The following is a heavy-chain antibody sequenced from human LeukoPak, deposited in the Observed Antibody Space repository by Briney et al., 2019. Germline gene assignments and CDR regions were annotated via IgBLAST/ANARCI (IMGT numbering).Heavy chain of an antibody. J-gene: IGHJ3*02. V-gene: IGHV1-2*06. D-gene: IGHD4-23*01. CDR2: INPNTGDT. CDR3: AITVVANAFDN. CDR1: GYTFTYYY. Sequence: ASVKVSCKASGYTFTYYYIHWLRQAPGQGLEWMGRINPNTGDTNHAQKFQGRVTMTRDTFITTAYMDLSGLRSDDTALYYCAITVVANAFDNWGQGTMITVSS.